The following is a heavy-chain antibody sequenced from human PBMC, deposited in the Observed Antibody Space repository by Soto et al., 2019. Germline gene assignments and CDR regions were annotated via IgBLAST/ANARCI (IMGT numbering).Heavy chain of an antibody. D-gene: IGHD1-26*01. J-gene: IGHJ6*02. Sequence: QAQLVQSGPEVKKPGASVKVSCKASGYTFSGPYIYWIRQAPGQGLEWMGWIDPNSGGTEFAQKFQGRVTLTRATSISTVYMELNSLRSDDTGVYYCARVFRTHSHGVDVWGQGTAVTVSS. CDR3: ARVFRTHSHGVDV. CDR1: GYTFSGPY. CDR2: IDPNSGGT. V-gene: IGHV1-2*02.